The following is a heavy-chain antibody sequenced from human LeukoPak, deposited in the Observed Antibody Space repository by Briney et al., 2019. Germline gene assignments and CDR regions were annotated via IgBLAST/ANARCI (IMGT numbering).Heavy chain of an antibody. J-gene: IGHJ5*02. V-gene: IGHV4-59*01. Sequence: SETLSHTCTVSGGSIIGYYCTWVRQSPGKRLEWIGYIYYNGATNHNYHPSLKGRVTISIDASKNQFSLSLNSVTSEDTAVYYRVTDHSATAGYFDPWGQGTLVTVSS. CDR1: GGSIIGYY. CDR2: IYYNGATNH. D-gene: IGHD6-13*01. CDR3: VTDHSATAGYFDP.